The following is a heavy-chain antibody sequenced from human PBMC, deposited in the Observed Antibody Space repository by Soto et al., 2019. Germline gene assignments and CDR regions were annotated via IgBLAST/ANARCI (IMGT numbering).Heavy chain of an antibody. D-gene: IGHD2-2*01. CDR1: GYSFSSFG. J-gene: IGHJ6*02. CDR3: ARESTVPTARVGYFYYCVDV. V-gene: IGHV1-18*01. CDR2: ISVYNGNT. Sequence: QVQLVQSGAEVKKPGASVKVSCKASGYSFSSFGITWVRQAPGQGLEWMGWISVYNGNTNYAQSLQGRVSLTTDTSTSTADMELRSLRSDDTAIYFCARESTVPTARVGYFYYCVDVWGQGTTVTVSS.